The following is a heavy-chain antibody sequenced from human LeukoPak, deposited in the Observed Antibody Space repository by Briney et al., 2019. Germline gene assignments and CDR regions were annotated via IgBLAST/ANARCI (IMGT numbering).Heavy chain of an antibody. J-gene: IGHJ4*02. V-gene: IGHV1-2*02. CDR1: GYTFTGYY. CDR3: ARVNSPRGGWSFDY. Sequence: GASVKVSCKASGYTFTGYYMHWVRQAPGQGLEWMGWINPNSGGTNYAQKFQGRVTMTRDTSISTAYMELSRLRSEDTAVYYCARVNSPRGGWSFDYWGQGTLVTVSS. CDR2: INPNSGGT. D-gene: IGHD6-19*01.